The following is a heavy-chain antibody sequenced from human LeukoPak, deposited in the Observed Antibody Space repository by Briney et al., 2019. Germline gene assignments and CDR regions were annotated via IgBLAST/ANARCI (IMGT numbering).Heavy chain of an antibody. J-gene: IGHJ3*02. CDR2: ISSSGSTI. Sequence: GGSLRLSCAASGFTFSDYYMSWIRQAPGKGLEWVSYISSSGSTIYYADSVKGRFTISRDNAKNSLYLQMNSLRAEDTAVYYCAKGGDYDILTGYTSAFDIWGQGTMVTVSS. CDR1: GFTFSDYY. CDR3: AKGGDYDILTGYTSAFDI. D-gene: IGHD3-9*01. V-gene: IGHV3-11*01.